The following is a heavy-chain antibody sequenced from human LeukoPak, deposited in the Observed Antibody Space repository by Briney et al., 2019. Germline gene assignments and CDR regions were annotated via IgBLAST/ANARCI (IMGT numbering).Heavy chain of an antibody. D-gene: IGHD1-20*01. CDR2: ISGSGDST. V-gene: IGHV3-23*01. CDR1: GFTFSNYG. J-gene: IGHJ4*02. Sequence: PGGSLRLSCAASGFTFSNYGMNWVRQAPGKGLEWVSGISGSGDSTHYADSVKGRFTISRDNFKNTLYLQMNSLRAEDTAVYYCAKMRSNWNDEAIDYWGQGTLVTVSS. CDR3: AKMRSNWNDEAIDY.